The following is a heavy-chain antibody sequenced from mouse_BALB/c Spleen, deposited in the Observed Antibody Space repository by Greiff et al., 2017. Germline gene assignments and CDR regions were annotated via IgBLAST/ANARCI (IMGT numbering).Heavy chain of an antibody. J-gene: IGHJ2*01. CDR1: GFTFSDFY. Sequence: EVKVVESGGGLVQPGGSLRLSCATSGFTFSDFYMEWVRQPPGKRLEWIAASRNKANDYTTEYSASVKGRFIVSRDTSQSILYLQMNALRAEDTAIYYCARGGYGNYFDYWGQGTTLTVSS. D-gene: IGHD2-1*01. CDR3: ARGGYGNYFDY. V-gene: IGHV7-1*02. CDR2: SRNKANDYTT.